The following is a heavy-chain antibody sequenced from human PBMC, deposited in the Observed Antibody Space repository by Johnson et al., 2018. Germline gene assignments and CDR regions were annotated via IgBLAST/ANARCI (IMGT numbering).Heavy chain of an antibody. CDR2: ISSSGSTI. D-gene: IGHD2-15*01. CDR1: GFTFSDYY. Sequence: QVQLVESGGGLVKXGGSXRLXCAASGFTFSDYYMSWIRQAPGKGLEWVSYISSSGSTIYYADSVKGRFTISRDNAKNSLYLQMNSLRAEDTAVYYCARGAGFCSGGSCLGRYSSQHWGQGTLVTVSS. V-gene: IGHV3-11*04. CDR3: ARGAGFCSGGSCLGRYSSQH. J-gene: IGHJ1*01.